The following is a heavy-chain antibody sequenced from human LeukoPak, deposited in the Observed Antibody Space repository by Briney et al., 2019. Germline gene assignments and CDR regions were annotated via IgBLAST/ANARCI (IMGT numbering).Heavy chain of an antibody. V-gene: IGHV3-30*02. Sequence: PGGSLRLSCAASGFTFSSYGMHWVRQAPGKGLEWVAFIRYDGSNKYYADSVKGRFTISRDNSKNTLYLQMNSLRAEDTAVYYCAKGITMIVRGCVDYWGQGTLVTVSS. CDR2: IRYDGSNK. CDR3: AKGITMIVRGCVDY. J-gene: IGHJ4*02. D-gene: IGHD3-22*01. CDR1: GFTFSSYG.